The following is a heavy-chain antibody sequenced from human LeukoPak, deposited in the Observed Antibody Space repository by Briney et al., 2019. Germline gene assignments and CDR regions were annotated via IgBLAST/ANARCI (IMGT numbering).Heavy chain of an antibody. CDR2: IWNDGINK. CDR1: GFTFSIYG. V-gene: IGHV3-33*01. D-gene: IGHD3-10*01. Sequence: GGSLRLSCAASGFTFSIYGMHWVRQAPGKGPEWVAAIWNDGINKYYVNSVKGRFTVSRDNSKNTLYLQMNSLRAEDTAVYYCARASGVFDYWGQGTLVTVSS. CDR3: ARASGVFDY. J-gene: IGHJ4*02.